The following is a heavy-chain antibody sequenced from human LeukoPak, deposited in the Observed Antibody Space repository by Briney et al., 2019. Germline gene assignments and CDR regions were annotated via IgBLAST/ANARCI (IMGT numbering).Heavy chain of an antibody. CDR3: ARGELYGEPTRGWFDH. D-gene: IGHD4-17*01. J-gene: IGHJ5*02. V-gene: IGHV4-59*01. CDR1: GGSISSYY. CDR2: IYYSGST. Sequence: KPSETLSLTCTVSGGSISSYYWSWLRQPPGKGLEWLGYIYYSGSTNYNPSLKSRVTISVDTSKNQFSLKLSSVTAADTAVYYCARGELYGEPTRGWFDHWGQGTLVTVSS.